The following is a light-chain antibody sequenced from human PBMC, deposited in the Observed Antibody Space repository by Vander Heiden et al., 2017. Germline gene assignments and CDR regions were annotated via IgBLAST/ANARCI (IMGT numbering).Light chain of an antibody. CDR2: SSS. J-gene: IGKJ5*01. CDR1: QRALDNTNNKNH. V-gene: IGKV4-1*01. CDR3: QQYDSPPIT. Sequence: DIAMSKRPDSLAVTLGERATIKCRSTQRALDNTNNKNHSAWYQQKTGGTHKLPIYSSSTRDSGLPGCFSSRASAAYITLTSTLLPADVVTVYYCQQYDSPPITFGQGTQLEIK.